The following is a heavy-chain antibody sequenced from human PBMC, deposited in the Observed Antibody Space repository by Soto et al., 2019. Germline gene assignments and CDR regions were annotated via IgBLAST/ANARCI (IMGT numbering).Heavy chain of an antibody. CDR3: ARDLDPSGSDYTDY. Sequence: ASVKVSCKAAGYNFMPYSVNWVRQAPGQGLDWMGCISPWKGNTNYAQSFQGRVTMTTETSTITAYMELRSLTSDDTAMYYCARDLDPSGSDYTDYWVPGTLVTVSS. D-gene: IGHD3-10*01. CDR2: ISPWKGNT. J-gene: IGHJ4*02. CDR1: GYNFMPYS. V-gene: IGHV1-18*04.